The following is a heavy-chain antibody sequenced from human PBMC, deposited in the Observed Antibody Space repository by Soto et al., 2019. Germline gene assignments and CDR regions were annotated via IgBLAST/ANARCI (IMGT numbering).Heavy chain of an antibody. CDR3: VKDRSDTWSFDY. D-gene: IGHD2-8*02. CDR2: VSRDGSLY. Sequence: QVQLVESGGGVVQPGGSLRLSCAASGFTFSSCAMHWVRQVPGKGLEWLAVVSRDGSLYPYADSVKGRFSISRDNSRKTLYLQMNSLRPEDTAVYYCVKDRSDTWSFDYWGQGTLVTVSS. V-gene: IGHV3-30*18. J-gene: IGHJ4*02. CDR1: GFTFSSCA.